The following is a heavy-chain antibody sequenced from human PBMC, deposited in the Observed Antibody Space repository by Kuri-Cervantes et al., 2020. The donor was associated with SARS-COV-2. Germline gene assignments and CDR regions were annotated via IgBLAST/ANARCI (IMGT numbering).Heavy chain of an antibody. CDR2: IYTSGST. Sequence: SETLSLTCTVSGGSISSYYWSWIRQPAGKGLEWIGRIYTSGSTNYNPSLKSRVTISVDTSKNQFSLKLSSVTAADTAVYYCARAPDSFTMSGAFDIWGQGTMVTVSS. D-gene: IGHD3-10*02. CDR1: GGSISSYY. V-gene: IGHV4-4*07. J-gene: IGHJ3*02. CDR3: ARAPDSFTMSGAFDI.